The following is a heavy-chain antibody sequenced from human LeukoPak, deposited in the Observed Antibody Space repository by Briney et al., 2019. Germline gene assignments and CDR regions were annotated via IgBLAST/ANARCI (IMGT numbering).Heavy chain of an antibody. J-gene: IGHJ3*02. CDR1: GFTFSTYN. CDR2: ISSSSNYI. D-gene: IGHD1-26*01. CDR3: ARDVGASAPDAFDI. Sequence: GGSLRLSCAASGFTFSTYNMNWVRQAPGKGLEWVSSISSSSNYIYYADSVKGRFTISRDNAKSSLYLQMNNLRAEDTDVYYCARDVGASAPDAFDIWGQGTMVTVPS. V-gene: IGHV3-21*01.